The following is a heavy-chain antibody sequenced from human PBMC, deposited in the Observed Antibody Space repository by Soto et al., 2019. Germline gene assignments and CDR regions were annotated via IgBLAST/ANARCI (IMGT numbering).Heavy chain of an antibody. Sequence: QVQLVESGGGVVQPGRSLRLSCAASGFTFSSYGMHWVRQAPGKGLEWVAVISYDGSNKYYADSVKGRFTISRDNSKNTLYLQMNSLRAGDTAVYYCATHEYYDSSGYYGWGQGTLVTVSS. J-gene: IGHJ4*02. CDR2: ISYDGSNK. D-gene: IGHD3-22*01. CDR3: ATHEYYDSSGYYG. V-gene: IGHV3-30*03. CDR1: GFTFSSYG.